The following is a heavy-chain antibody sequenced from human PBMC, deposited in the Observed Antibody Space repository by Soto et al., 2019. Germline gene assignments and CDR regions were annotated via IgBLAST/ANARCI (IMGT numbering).Heavy chain of an antibody. CDR1: GGSISSSNW. J-gene: IGHJ4*02. CDR3: ARINNSAWQPIDY. CDR2: IYHSGST. D-gene: IGHD6-19*01. V-gene: IGHV4-4*02. Sequence: SETLSLTCAVSGGSISSSNWWSWVRQSPGKGLEWIGEIYHSGSTNYNPSLKSRVTISVDKSKNQFSLKLSSVTAADTAVYYCARINNSAWQPIDYWGQRTLVTVSS.